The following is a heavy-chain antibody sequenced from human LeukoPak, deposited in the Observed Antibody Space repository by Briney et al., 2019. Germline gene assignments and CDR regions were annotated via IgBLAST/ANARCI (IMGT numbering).Heavy chain of an antibody. J-gene: IGHJ4*02. CDR2: MSSDGNAM. CDR3: VRESKYYFDHSASFDY. V-gene: IGHV3-30-3*01. CDR1: GFTFTAYL. D-gene: IGHD3-22*01. Sequence: HPGRSLRLSCAASGFTFTAYLIHWVRQAPGKGLEWVAVMSSDGNAMFYADSVKGRFTISRDNSKNTLYLQMNSLRAEDTAVYYCVRESKYYFDHSASFDYWGQGTLVTVSS.